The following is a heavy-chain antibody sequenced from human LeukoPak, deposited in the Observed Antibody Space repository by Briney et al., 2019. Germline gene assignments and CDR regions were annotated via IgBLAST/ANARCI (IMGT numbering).Heavy chain of an antibody. J-gene: IGHJ5*02. CDR2: IYYSGST. Sequence: SETLSLTCTVSSGSISSGGYYWSWIRQHPGKGLEWIGYIYYSGSTYYNPSLKSRVTISVDTSKNQFSLKLSSVTAADTAVYYCARLRGVSGSGFDPWGQGTLVTVSS. CDR1: SGSISSGGYY. V-gene: IGHV4-31*03. D-gene: IGHD5-12*01. CDR3: ARLRGVSGSGFDP.